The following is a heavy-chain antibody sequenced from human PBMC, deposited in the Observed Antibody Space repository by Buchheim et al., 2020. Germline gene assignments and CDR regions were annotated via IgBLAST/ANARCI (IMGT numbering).Heavy chain of an antibody. D-gene: IGHD3-3*01. V-gene: IGHV3-23*01. Sequence: EVQVLQFGGGLVQPGASLRLSCTVSGLTFNNYAMSWVRLTPGKGLEWISSIVAGGATTYYTDSVQGRFTVSSDNSKSMLYLQMNDLTVEDTAVYYCAKDALERGDSTRGTYFFDTWGQGA. CDR3: AKDALERGDSTRGTYFFDT. CDR2: IVAGGATT. CDR1: GLTFNNYA. J-gene: IGHJ4*02.